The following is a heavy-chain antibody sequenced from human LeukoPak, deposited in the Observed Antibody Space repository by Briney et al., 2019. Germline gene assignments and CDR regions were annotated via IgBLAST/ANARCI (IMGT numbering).Heavy chain of an antibody. CDR1: GFTFSSYA. Sequence: PGGSLRLSCAASGFTFSSYAMSWVRQAPGKGLEWVSAISGSGGSTYYADSAKGRFTISRDNSKNTLYLQMNSLRAEDTAVYYCAKGNDFWSGYCFDYWGQGTLVTVSS. J-gene: IGHJ4*02. CDR2: ISGSGGST. CDR3: AKGNDFWSGYCFDY. V-gene: IGHV3-23*01. D-gene: IGHD3-3*01.